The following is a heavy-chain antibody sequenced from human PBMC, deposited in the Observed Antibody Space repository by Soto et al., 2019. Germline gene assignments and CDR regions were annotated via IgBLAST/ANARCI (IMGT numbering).Heavy chain of an antibody. J-gene: IGHJ6*02. CDR3: ASEIPRVIGYYYYGMDV. D-gene: IGHD3-10*01. V-gene: IGHV3-74*01. CDR2: VNSDGSDK. Sequence: GSLRLSCAASGFTFTNYWMHWVRQAPGKGLVWIARVNSDGSDKAYADSVRGRFTISRDNGKNTLYLQMNSLSAEDTAVYYCASEIPRVIGYYYYGMDVWGQGTTVTVSS. CDR1: GFTFTNYW.